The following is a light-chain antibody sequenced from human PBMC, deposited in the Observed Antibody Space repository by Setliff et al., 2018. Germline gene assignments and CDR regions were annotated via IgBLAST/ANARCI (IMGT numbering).Light chain of an antibody. CDR3: SSYTSSSTYV. CDR2: DVS. CDR1: SSDVGGYNY. Sequence: QSVLAQPASASGSPGQSITISCTGTSSDVGGYNYVSWYQQHPDKAPKLMISDVSKRPSGVSNRFSGSKSGNTASLTISGLQAEDEADYYCSSYTSSSTYVFGTGTKGTV. V-gene: IGLV2-14*01. J-gene: IGLJ1*01.